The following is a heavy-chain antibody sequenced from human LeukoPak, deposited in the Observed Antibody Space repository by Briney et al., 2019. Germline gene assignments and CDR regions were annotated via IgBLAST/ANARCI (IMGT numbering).Heavy chain of an antibody. CDR3: TTVPTYSSGNCKGDFDH. D-gene: IGHD6-19*01. J-gene: IGHJ4*02. Sequence: AESLRLSCAASGFTFINACMSWVRQAPGKGLEWVGRIKSKTDGGTTDYAAPVKGRFTISRDDSKNTLYLQMNSLKTEDAAVYYCTTVPTYSSGNCKGDFDHWGQGTLVTVSS. CDR2: IKSKTDGGTT. V-gene: IGHV3-15*01. CDR1: GFTFINAC.